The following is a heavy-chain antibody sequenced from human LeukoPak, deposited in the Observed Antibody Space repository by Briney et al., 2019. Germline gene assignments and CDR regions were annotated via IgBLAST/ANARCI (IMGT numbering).Heavy chain of an antibody. CDR2: ISGSGGST. Sequence: GGSLRLSCAASGFTSSSYAMSWVRQAPGKGLEWVSAISGSGGSTYYADSVKGRFTISRDNSKNSLYLQMNSLRAEDTAVYYCARAKGSSVLDYWGQGTLVTVSS. CDR1: GFTSSSYA. J-gene: IGHJ4*02. V-gene: IGHV3-23*01. CDR3: ARAKGSSVLDY.